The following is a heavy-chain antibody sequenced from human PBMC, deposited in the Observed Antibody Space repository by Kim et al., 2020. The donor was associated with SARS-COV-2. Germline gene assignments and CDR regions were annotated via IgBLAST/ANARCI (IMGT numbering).Heavy chain of an antibody. CDR3: VRGAKNYGPEEF. CDR1: GFTFSDYY. J-gene: IGHJ4*03. Sequence: GGSLRLSCQASGFTFSDYYMSWIRQAPGKGLEWVSYISPSSQYTNYADSVKGRFTISRDNAKNSLYLQMSSLRGDDTAVYFCVRGAKNYGPEEFCGQGTL. CDR2: ISPSSQYT. V-gene: IGHV3-11*03. D-gene: IGHD1-26*01.